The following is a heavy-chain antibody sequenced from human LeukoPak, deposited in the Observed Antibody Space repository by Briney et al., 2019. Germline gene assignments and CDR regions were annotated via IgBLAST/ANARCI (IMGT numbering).Heavy chain of an antibody. J-gene: IGHJ5*02. CDR1: GYSISSGYY. CDR3: ARRLQHNWFDP. Sequence: SETLSLTCAVSGYSISSGYYWGWIRPPPGKGLEWIGSIYHSGSTYYNPSLKSRVTISVDTSKNQFSLKLSSVTAADTAVYYCARRLQHNWFDPWGQGTLVTVSS. D-gene: IGHD5-24*01. V-gene: IGHV4-38-2*01. CDR2: IYHSGST.